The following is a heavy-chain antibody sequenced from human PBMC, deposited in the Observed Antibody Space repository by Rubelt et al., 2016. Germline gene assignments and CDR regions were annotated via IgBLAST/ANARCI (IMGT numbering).Heavy chain of an antibody. CDR1: GGSIISDSHY. J-gene: IGHJ4*02. Sequence: QVQLRESGPGLVKPSQTLSLTCTGSGGSIISDSHYWSWIRQHPGKGLEWIGYIYYSGSTSYNPSLKSRVTMSFDTSKNQFSGKLRSVTAADTAVYYCARGKNAMDYVTFDYWGQGSLVIVSS. CDR2: IYYSGST. CDR3: ARGKNAMDYVTFDY. V-gene: IGHV4-31*03. D-gene: IGHD3-16*01.